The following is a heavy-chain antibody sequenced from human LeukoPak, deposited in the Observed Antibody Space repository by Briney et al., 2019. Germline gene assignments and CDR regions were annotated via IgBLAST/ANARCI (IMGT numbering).Heavy chain of an antibody. Sequence: PGGSLRLSCAASGFTFSSYAMSWVRQAPGKGLEWVSAISGSGGSTYYADSVKGRFTISRDNSKNTLYLQMNSLRAEDTAVYYCAKDPDIVVVPAALIFDYWGQGTLVTVSS. V-gene: IGHV3-23*01. CDR1: GFTFSSYA. J-gene: IGHJ4*02. CDR3: AKDPDIVVVPAALIFDY. D-gene: IGHD2-2*01. CDR2: ISGSGGST.